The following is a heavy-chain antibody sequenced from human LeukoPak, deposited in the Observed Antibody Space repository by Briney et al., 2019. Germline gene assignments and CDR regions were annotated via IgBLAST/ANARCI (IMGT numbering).Heavy chain of an antibody. D-gene: IGHD4-17*01. J-gene: IGHJ4*02. CDR2: INPSGGST. CDR3: ARGPQRTTVTTPRFDY. CDR1: GYTFTSYY. Sequence: GASVKVSCKASGYTFTSYYMHWVRQAPGQGLEWMGIINPSGGSTSYAQKFQGRVTMTRDTSTSTVYMELSSLRSEDTAVYYCARGPQRTTVTTPRFDYWGQGTLVTVSS. V-gene: IGHV1-46*01.